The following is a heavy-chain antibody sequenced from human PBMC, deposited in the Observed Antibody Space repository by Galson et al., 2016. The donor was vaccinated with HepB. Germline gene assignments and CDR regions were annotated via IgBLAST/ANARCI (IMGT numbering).Heavy chain of an antibody. CDR1: GFTFSSYA. Sequence: SLRLSCAASGFTFSSYAMHWVRQAPGKGVEYVSSISSNGDSTHYTDSVKGRFTISRDNSKNTLNLQMSSLRAEDTAVYYCARVRSSWYYFDYWGQGTLVTVSS. D-gene: IGHD6-13*01. V-gene: IGHV3-64D*06. CDR3: ARVRSSWYYFDY. CDR2: ISSNGDST. J-gene: IGHJ4*02.